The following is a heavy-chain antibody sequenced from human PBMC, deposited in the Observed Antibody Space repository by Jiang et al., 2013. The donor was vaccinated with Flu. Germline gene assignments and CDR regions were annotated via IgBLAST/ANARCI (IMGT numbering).Heavy chain of an antibody. Sequence: SLKSRVTISVDTSKNQFSLKLSSVTAADTAVYYCARGATIGSFDYWGQGTLVTVSS. J-gene: IGHJ4*02. V-gene: IGHV4-34*01. D-gene: IGHD5-12*01. CDR3: ARGATIGSFDY.